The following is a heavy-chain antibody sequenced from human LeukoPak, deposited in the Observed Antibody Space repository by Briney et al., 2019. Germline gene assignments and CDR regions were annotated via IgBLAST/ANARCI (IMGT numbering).Heavy chain of an antibody. CDR3: AKVAMPYYDGSGYNYFVY. CDR1: GFTFTADA. J-gene: IGHJ4*02. CDR2: MSGSGGMT. Sequence: GGSLRLSCAVSGFTFTADAMSWVAQAPGKGLGWVSAMSGSGGMTYYADSVKGRFSISRDNSKNTLHLQMNSVRAEDTGVYYCAKVAMPYYDGSGYNYFVYWGQGPPVTVSS. D-gene: IGHD3-22*01. V-gene: IGHV3-23*01.